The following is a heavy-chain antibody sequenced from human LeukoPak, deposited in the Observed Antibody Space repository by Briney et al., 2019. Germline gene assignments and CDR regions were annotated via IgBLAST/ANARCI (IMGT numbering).Heavy chain of an antibody. V-gene: IGHV1-18*01. J-gene: IGHJ4*02. CDR2: ISAYNGNT. D-gene: IGHD3-10*01. CDR1: GYTFTTYP. CDR3: ARDRGYYYGSGSYYAVLFDY. Sequence: ASVKVSCKASGYTFTTYPMNWVRQAPGQGLEWMGWISAYNGNTNYAQKLQGRVTMTTDTSTSTAYMELRSLRSDDTAVYYCARDRGYYYGSGSYYAVLFDYWGQGTLVTVSS.